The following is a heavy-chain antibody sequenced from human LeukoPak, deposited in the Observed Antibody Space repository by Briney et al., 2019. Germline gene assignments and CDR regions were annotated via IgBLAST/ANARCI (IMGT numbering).Heavy chain of an antibody. CDR2: IYDGGST. CDR1: GFTVSSNY. V-gene: IGHV3-66*01. Sequence: GGSLRLSCAASGFTVSSNYMNWVRQAPGKGLEWVSVIYDGGSTDYADSVKGRFTISRDNSKNMLYLQMNSLRAEDTAVYYCASAEMATRAQDFDYWGQGTLVTVSS. CDR3: ASAEMATRAQDFDY. D-gene: IGHD5-24*01. J-gene: IGHJ4*02.